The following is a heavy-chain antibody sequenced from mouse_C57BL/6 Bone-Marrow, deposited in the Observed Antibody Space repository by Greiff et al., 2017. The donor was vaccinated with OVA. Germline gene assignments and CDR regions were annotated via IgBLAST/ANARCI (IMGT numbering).Heavy chain of an antibody. V-gene: IGHV1-64*01. D-gene: IGHD1-1*01. CDR3: ARSITTVVATDY. CDR2: IHPNSGST. J-gene: IGHJ2*01. CDR1: GYTFTSYW. Sequence: QVQLKQPGAELVKPGASVKLSCKASGYTFTSYWMHWVKQRPGRGLEWIGMIHPNSGSTNYNEKFKSKATLTVDTSSSTAYMQLSSLTAEDSAVYYCARSITTVVATDYWGQGTTLTVSS.